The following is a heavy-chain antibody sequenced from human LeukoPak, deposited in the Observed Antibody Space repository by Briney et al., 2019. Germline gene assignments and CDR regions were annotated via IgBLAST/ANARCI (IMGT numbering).Heavy chain of an antibody. Sequence: ASVKVSCKASGYTFTGYYMHWVRQAPGQGLEWMGWIIPNSGGTNYAQKFQGRVTMTRDTSISTAYMELSRLRSDDTAVYYCARVSNYYYDSSGYYYSRFDYWGQGTLVTVSS. J-gene: IGHJ4*02. CDR1: GYTFTGYY. D-gene: IGHD3-22*01. CDR2: IIPNSGGT. CDR3: ARVSNYYYDSSGYYYSRFDY. V-gene: IGHV1-2*02.